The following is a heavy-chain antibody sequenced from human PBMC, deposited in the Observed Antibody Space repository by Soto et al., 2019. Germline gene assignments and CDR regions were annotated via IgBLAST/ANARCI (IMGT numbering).Heavy chain of an antibody. CDR1: GFSFSSYA. J-gene: IGHJ4*02. CDR3: AKGSRQWLAPFVY. D-gene: IGHD6-19*01. Sequence: PGGSLGLSCAASGFSFSSYAMSWVRQAPGKGLEWVSAISGSGGSTYYADSVKGRFTISRDNSKNTLYLQMNSLRAEDTAVYYCAKGSRQWLAPFVYWGQGTLVTVSS. V-gene: IGHV3-23*01. CDR2: ISGSGGST.